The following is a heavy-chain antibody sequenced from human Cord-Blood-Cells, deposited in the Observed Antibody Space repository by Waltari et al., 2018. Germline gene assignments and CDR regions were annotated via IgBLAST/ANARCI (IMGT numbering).Heavy chain of an antibody. CDR2: ISWNSGSI. CDR3: AKDPLYYYGSGSSYYFDY. J-gene: IGHJ4*02. Sequence: EVQLVESGGGLVQPGRCLRLSCAASGFTFDDYAMHWVRQAPGKGLEWGAGISWNSGSIGYADSVKGRFTISRDNAKNSLYLQMNSLRAEDTALYYCAKDPLYYYGSGSSYYFDYWGQGILVTVSS. CDR1: GFTFDDYA. D-gene: IGHD3-10*01. V-gene: IGHV3-9*01.